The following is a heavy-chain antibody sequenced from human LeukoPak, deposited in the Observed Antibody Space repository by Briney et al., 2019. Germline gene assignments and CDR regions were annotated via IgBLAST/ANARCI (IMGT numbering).Heavy chain of an antibody. CDR2: INPNSGDT. CDR1: GYTFTGYY. CDR3: ARGGHWNDQPY. Sequence: GDSVKVSCQASGYTFTGYYIRWVRQAPGQGLEWMGRINPNSGDTTYAQNFQGRVTMTRDTSISTVFIHLTSLRSDDSAVYYCARGGHWNDQPYWGQGTLVTVSS. V-gene: IGHV1-2*06. J-gene: IGHJ4*02. D-gene: IGHD1-1*01.